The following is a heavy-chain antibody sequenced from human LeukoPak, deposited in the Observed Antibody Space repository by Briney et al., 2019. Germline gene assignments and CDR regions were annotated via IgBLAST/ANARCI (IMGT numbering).Heavy chain of an antibody. Sequence: PGGSLRLSCVASGFTFDDYTMHWVRQAPGKGLEWVSLISWDGGSTYYADSVKGRFTISRDNSKNSLYLQMNSLRIEDTALYYCARATVIDFYYYYMDVWGKGTTVTVSS. D-gene: IGHD4-17*01. J-gene: IGHJ6*03. CDR1: GFTFDDYT. CDR3: ARATVIDFYYYYMDV. V-gene: IGHV3-43*01. CDR2: ISWDGGST.